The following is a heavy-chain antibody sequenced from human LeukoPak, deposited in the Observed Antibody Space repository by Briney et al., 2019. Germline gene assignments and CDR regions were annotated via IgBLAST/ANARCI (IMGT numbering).Heavy chain of an antibody. Sequence: GGSLRLSCAASGFTFSSYGMHWVRQAPGKGLEWVAVISYDGSNKYYADSVKGRFTISRDNSKNTLYLQMNSLRAEDTAVYYCAKDGGYSSGWYETTYWGQGILVTVSS. D-gene: IGHD6-19*01. V-gene: IGHV3-30*18. CDR3: AKDGGYSSGWYETTY. J-gene: IGHJ4*02. CDR1: GFTFSSYG. CDR2: ISYDGSNK.